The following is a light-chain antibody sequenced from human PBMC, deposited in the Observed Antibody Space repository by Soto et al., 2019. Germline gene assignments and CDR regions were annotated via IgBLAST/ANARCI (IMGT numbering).Light chain of an antibody. CDR2: EVS. V-gene: IGLV2-14*01. CDR1: SSDVGGYNY. Sequence: QSALTQPASVSGSPGQSITISCTGTSSDVGGYNYVSWYQQHPGKAPKLMIYEVSSRPSGVSNRFSGSKSGNTASLTISGLQAEDEADYYCSPYTSSSTPYVFGTGTQLTVL. J-gene: IGLJ1*01. CDR3: SPYTSSSTPYV.